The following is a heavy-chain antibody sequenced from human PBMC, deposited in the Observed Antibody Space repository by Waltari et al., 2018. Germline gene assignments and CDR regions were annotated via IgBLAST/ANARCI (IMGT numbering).Heavy chain of an antibody. CDR3: ASLPLRYYFDY. Sequence: QVQLVESGGGLVKPGGSLRLSCAASGFTFSDYSMSWLGQAPGKGLEWVSYISSSGSTIYYADSMKGRFTISRDNAKNSVYLQMNSLRAEDTAVYYCASLPLRYYFDYWGLGTLVTVSS. J-gene: IGHJ4*02. V-gene: IGHV3-11*01. CDR1: GFTFSDYS. D-gene: IGHD5-12*01. CDR2: ISSSGSTI.